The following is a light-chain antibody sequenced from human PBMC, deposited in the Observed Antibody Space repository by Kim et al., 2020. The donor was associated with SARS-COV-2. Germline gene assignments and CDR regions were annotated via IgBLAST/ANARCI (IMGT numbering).Light chain of an antibody. J-gene: IGKJ4*01. V-gene: IGKV1-5*03. CDR3: QQYNTYLLT. CDR1: QNINTW. CDR2: QAS. Sequence: GDRVTITCRASQNINTWLAWYQQKPGKAPKLLIYQASTLENGVPSRFSGSGSGTEFTLTINSLQPDDFATYYCQQYNTYLLTFGGGTKL.